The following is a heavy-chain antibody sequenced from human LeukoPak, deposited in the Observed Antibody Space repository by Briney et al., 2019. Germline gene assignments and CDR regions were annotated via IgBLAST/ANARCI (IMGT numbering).Heavy chain of an antibody. V-gene: IGHV3-21*01. CDR2: ISSSSSYI. CDR1: GFTFSSLS. D-gene: IGHD1-26*01. J-gene: IGHJ6*03. CDR3: ARDPYSGSYGNYYYYYMDV. Sequence: GGSLRLSCAASGFTFSSLSMNWVRQAPGKGLEWVSSISSSSSYIYYADSVKGRFTISRDNAKNSLYLQMNSLRAEDTAVYYCARDPYSGSYGNYYYYYMDVWGKGTTVTISS.